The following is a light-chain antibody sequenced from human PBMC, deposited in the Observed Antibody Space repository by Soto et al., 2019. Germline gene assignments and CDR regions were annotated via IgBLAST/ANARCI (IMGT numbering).Light chain of an antibody. CDR2: GAS. CDR1: QSISSN. V-gene: IGKV3-20*01. CDR3: QQYGSSGT. Sequence: EIVMTQSPATLSVSPGERVTPSCRASQSISSNLAWYQQKPGQAPRLLIYGASNRATGIPDRFSGSGSGTDFTLTISRLEPEDFAVYYCQQYGSSGTFGQGTRLEIK. J-gene: IGKJ5*01.